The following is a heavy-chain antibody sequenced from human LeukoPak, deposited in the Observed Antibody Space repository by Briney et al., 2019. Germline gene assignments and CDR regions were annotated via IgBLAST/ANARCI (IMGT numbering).Heavy chain of an antibody. CDR2: INPKNAGT. D-gene: IGHD7-27*01. Sequence: ASVTVSCTASGYTFTTYYMHWVRQAPGQGLEWMGWINPKNAGTNYAQKFQGRVTMTRDTSISTAYMEVSRLTSDDTAVYYCARGWGSSQFDPWGQGTRVTVSS. J-gene: IGHJ5*02. CDR1: GYTFTTYY. V-gene: IGHV1-2*02. CDR3: ARGWGSSQFDP.